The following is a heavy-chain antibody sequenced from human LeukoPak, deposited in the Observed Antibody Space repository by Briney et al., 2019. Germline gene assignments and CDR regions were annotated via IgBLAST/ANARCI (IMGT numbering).Heavy chain of an antibody. CDR1: GGTFSNYS. J-gene: IGHJ6*03. D-gene: IGHD2-2*01. Sequence: GASVKVSCKTSGGTFSNYSFSWVRQAPGQGLEWMGGIIPMFATPTYAHKFQGRVTITADESTSTVYMELSSPRSEDTAVYYCARGQRVPAAMPYYYYYMDVWGKGTTVTISS. CDR3: ARGQRVPAAMPYYYYYMDV. V-gene: IGHV1-69*13. CDR2: IIPMFATP.